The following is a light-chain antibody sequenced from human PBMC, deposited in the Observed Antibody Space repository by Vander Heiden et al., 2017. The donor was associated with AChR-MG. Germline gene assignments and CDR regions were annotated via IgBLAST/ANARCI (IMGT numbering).Light chain of an antibody. CDR1: NIGSKS. Sequence: YVLTHPPSPSVAPGPTARITCGGNNIGSKSEHWYQQKPGQAPVLVVYDDSDRRSGIPERFSGSNSGNTATLTISRVEAGDEADYYCQVWDSSSDHPLYVFGTGTKVTVL. J-gene: IGLJ1*01. V-gene: IGLV3-21*02. CDR3: QVWDSSSDHPLYV. CDR2: DDS.